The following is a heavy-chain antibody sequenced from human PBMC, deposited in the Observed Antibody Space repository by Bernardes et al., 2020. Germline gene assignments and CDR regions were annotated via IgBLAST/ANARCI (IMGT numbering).Heavy chain of an antibody. CDR3: ARDRGIKIVYGMDV. CDR1: GYTFTSYG. D-gene: IGHD3-16*02. CDR2: TSAYNGNT. Sequence: ASVKVSCKASGYTFTSYGISWVRQAPGQGLEWMGWTSAYNGNTNYAQKLQGRVTMTTDTSTSTAYMELRSLRSDDTAVYYCARDRGIKIVYGMDVWGQGTTVTVSS. V-gene: IGHV1-18*01. J-gene: IGHJ6*02.